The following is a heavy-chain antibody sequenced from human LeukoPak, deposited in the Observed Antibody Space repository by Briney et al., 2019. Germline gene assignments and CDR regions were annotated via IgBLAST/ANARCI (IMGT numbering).Heavy chain of an antibody. CDR3: ARAPYYYYYYMDV. CDR2: IYNSGST. Sequence: SETLSLTCTVSGDSISSYYWSWIRQPPGKGLEWIGYIYNSGSTNYNPSLKSRVTISVDTFKNQFSLNLSSVTAADTAVYYCARAPYYYYYYMDVWGKGTTVTVSS. CDR1: GDSISSYY. V-gene: IGHV4-59*01. J-gene: IGHJ6*03.